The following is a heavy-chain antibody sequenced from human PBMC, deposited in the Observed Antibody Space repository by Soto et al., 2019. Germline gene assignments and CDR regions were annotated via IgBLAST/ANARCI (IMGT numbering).Heavy chain of an antibody. J-gene: IGHJ4*02. CDR1: GFTFSSYG. D-gene: IGHD2-2*02. V-gene: IGHV3-30*18. CDR2: ISYDVSNK. CDR3: AKDWGSYPPAAIHPIDY. Sequence: QVQLVESGGGVVQPGRSLRLSCAASGFTFSSYGMHWVRQAPGKGLEWVAVISYDVSNKYYADSVKGRFTISRDNSKNTLYLQMNSLRAEDTAVYYCAKDWGSYPPAAIHPIDYWGQGTLVTVSS.